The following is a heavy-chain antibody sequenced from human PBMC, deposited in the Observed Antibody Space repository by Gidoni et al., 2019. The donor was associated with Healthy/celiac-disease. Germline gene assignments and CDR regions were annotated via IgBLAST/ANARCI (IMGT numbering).Heavy chain of an antibody. CDR1: GGSFSGYY. CDR2: INHSGST. Sequence: QVQLQQWGAGLLKPSETLSLTCAVSGGSFSGYYWSWIRQPPGKGLEWIVEINHSGSTNYNPSLKSRVTISVDTSKNQFSLKLSSVTAADTAVYYCARVGYYGSGRRGDYWGQGTLVTVSS. J-gene: IGHJ4*02. V-gene: IGHV4-34*01. CDR3: ARVGYYGSGRRGDY. D-gene: IGHD3-10*01.